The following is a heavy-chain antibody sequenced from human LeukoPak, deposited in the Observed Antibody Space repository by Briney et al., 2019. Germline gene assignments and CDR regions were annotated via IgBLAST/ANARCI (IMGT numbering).Heavy chain of an antibody. V-gene: IGHV4-31*03. J-gene: IGHJ4*02. CDR2: IYYSGST. CDR3: ARSFYYYDSSGYWTDFRYFDY. D-gene: IGHD3-22*01. Sequence: SETLSITCTVSGGSISSSSNYWGWIRQPPGKGLEWIGYIYYSGSTYYNPSLKSRVTISVDTSKNQFSLKLSSVTAADTAVYYCARSFYYYDSSGYWTDFRYFDYWGQGTLVTVSS. CDR1: GGSISSSSNY.